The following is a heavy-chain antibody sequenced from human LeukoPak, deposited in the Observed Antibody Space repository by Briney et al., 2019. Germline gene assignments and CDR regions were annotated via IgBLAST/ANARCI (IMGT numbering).Heavy chain of an antibody. J-gene: IGHJ4*02. CDR3: ARVRWHFDY. Sequence: SETLSLTCTVSGYSISSGYYWGWTRQPPGKGLEWIGSIYHSGSTYYNPSLKSRVTISVDTSKNQFSLKLSSVTAADTAVYYCARVRWHFDYWGQGTLVTVSS. D-gene: IGHD2-15*01. V-gene: IGHV4-38-2*02. CDR2: IYHSGST. CDR1: GYSISSGYY.